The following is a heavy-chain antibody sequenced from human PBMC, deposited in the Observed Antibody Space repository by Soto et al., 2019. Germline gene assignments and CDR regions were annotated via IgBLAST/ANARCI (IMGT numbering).Heavy chain of an antibody. Sequence: GGSLRLSCAASGFTFSSYSMNWVRQAPGKGLEWVSYISSSSSTIYYADSVKGRFTISRDNAKNSLYLQMNSLRAEDTAVYYCARVPKGYVDDYYYYMDVWGKGTTVTVSS. J-gene: IGHJ6*03. D-gene: IGHD5-12*01. CDR2: ISSSSSTI. CDR1: GFTFSSYS. V-gene: IGHV3-48*01. CDR3: ARVPKGYVDDYYYYMDV.